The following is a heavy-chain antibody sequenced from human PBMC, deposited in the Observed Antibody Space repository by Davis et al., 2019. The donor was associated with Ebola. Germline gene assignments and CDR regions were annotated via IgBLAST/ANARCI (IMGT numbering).Heavy chain of an antibody. CDR1: GFTFSSYG. CDR3: ANSLGGMAIAVAGTPGDYYYYGMDV. Sequence: PGGSLRLSCAASGFTFSSYGMHWVRQAPGKGLEWVAVISYDGSNKYYADSVKGRFTISRDNSKNTLYLQMNSLRAEDTAVYYCANSLGGMAIAVAGTPGDYYYYGMDVWGKGTTVTVSS. CDR2: ISYDGSNK. J-gene: IGHJ6*04. V-gene: IGHV3-30*18. D-gene: IGHD6-19*01.